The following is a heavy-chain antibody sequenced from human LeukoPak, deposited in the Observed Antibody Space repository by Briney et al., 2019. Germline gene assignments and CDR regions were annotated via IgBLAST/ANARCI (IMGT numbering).Heavy chain of an antibody. Sequence: SETLSLTCAVSGGSISSGGYSWSWRRQPPGKGLEWIGYIYHSGSTYYNPSLKSRVTISVDRSKNQFSLKLSSVTAADTAVYYCARAGLTFRGVGAATNWFDPWGQGTLVTVSS. CDR1: GGSISSGGYS. V-gene: IGHV4-30-2*01. CDR3: ARAGLTFRGVGAATNWFDP. J-gene: IGHJ5*02. D-gene: IGHD3-16*01. CDR2: IYHSGST.